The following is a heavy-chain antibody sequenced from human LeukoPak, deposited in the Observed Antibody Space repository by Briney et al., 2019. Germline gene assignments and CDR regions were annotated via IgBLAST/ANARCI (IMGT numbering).Heavy chain of an antibody. CDR2: ISGSGGST. J-gene: IGHJ4*02. Sequence: GGSLRLSCAASGFTFSSYAMSWVRRAPGKGLEWVSAISGSGGSTYYADSVKGRFTISRDNSKNTPYLQMNSLRAEDTAVYYCAKDQDSSGWYAPLDYWGQGTLVTVSS. CDR3: AKDQDSSGWYAPLDY. D-gene: IGHD6-19*01. CDR1: GFTFSSYA. V-gene: IGHV3-23*01.